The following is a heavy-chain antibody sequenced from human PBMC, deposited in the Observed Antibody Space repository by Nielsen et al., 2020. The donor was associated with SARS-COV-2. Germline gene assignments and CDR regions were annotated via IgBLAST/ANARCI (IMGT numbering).Heavy chain of an antibody. Sequence: SVKVSCKSSGGTFSNYPISWVRQAPGQGLEWMGGIIPIFSTSDYAQKFRGRVTITADESTSTAYMELTSLRSEDTAVYYCARDKGAGLGIAARPSAFDIWGQGTMVTVSS. CDR3: ARDKGAGLGIAARPSAFDI. J-gene: IGHJ3*02. D-gene: IGHD6-6*01. CDR1: GGTFSNYP. CDR2: IIPIFSTS. V-gene: IGHV1-69*13.